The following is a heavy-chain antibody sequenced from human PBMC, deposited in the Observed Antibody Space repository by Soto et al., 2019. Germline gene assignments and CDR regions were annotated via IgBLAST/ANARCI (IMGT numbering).Heavy chain of an antibody. Sequence: GGSLRLSCAASGFAFSSYWMQWVRQAPGKGLVWVSRINSDATSTSYADSVKGRFTISRDNAKNTLYLQINSLRAEDTAVYYCARTFGESYSAGGLYYWGQGTLVTVSS. CDR3: ARTFGESYSAGGLYY. CDR1: GFAFSSYW. V-gene: IGHV3-74*01. J-gene: IGHJ4*02. D-gene: IGHD3-10*01. CDR2: INSDATST.